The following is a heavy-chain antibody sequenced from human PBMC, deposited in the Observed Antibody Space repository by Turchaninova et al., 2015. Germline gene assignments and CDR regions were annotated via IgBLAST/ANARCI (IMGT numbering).Heavy chain of an antibody. Sequence: EVQLVESGGGLVQPGGSLRFSCAASGFTFSSYSMHWVRQAPGKGLEWVSYIISSSTTIYYADSVKGRFTISRDNAKNSLYLQMNSLRAEDTAVYYCVRDRGNLAFDYWGQGTLVTVSS. CDR3: VRDRGNLAFDY. D-gene: IGHD4-23*01. V-gene: IGHV3-48*04. CDR1: GFTFSSYS. J-gene: IGHJ4*02. CDR2: IISSSTTI.